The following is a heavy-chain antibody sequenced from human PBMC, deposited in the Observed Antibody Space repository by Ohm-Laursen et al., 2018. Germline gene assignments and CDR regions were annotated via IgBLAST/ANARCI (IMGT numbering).Heavy chain of an antibody. CDR1: GFTFSSYG. J-gene: IGHJ3*02. CDR2: IWYDGSNK. D-gene: IGHD3-10*01. Sequence: SLRLSCSASGFTFSSYGMHWVRQAPGKGLEWVAVIWYDGSNKYYADSVKGRFTISRDTSKNTLYLQMNSLRAEDTAVYYCAKQDGSGSYAAFDIWGQGTMVTVSS. V-gene: IGHV3-33*06. CDR3: AKQDGSGSYAAFDI.